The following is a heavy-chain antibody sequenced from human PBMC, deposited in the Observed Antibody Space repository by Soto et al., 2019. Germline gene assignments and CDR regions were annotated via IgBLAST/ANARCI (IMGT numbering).Heavy chain of an antibody. V-gene: IGHV5-51*01. CDR3: SRLSTFGVVTDDAFDI. Sequence: GESLKISCKGSGYSFTSYWIGWVRQMPGKGLEWMGIIYPGDSDTRYSPSFQGQVTISADKSISTAYLQWSSLKASDTAMYYCSRLSTFGVVTDDAFDIWGQGTMVTVSS. D-gene: IGHD3-3*01. CDR1: GYSFTSYW. J-gene: IGHJ3*02. CDR2: IYPGDSDT.